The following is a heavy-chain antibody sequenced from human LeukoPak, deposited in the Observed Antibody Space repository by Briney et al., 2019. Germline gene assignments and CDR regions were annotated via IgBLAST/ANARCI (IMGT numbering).Heavy chain of an antibody. J-gene: IGHJ4*02. D-gene: IGHD6-19*01. Sequence: SETLSLTCAVYGGSFSVYYWSWIRQPPGKGLEWIGEINHSGSTNYNPSLKSRVTISVDTSKNQFSLKLSSVTAADTAVYYCARGPGGAVAGEIDYWGQGTLVTVSS. V-gene: IGHV4-34*01. CDR3: ARGPGGAVAGEIDY. CDR2: INHSGST. CDR1: GGSFSVYY.